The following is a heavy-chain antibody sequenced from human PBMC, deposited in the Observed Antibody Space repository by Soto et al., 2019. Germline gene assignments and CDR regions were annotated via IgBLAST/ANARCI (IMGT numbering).Heavy chain of an antibody. CDR2: ISSDGNDK. J-gene: IGHJ4*02. Sequence: QVQLVESGGGVVQPGRSLRISCAASGFTFSPYTMHWVRQAPGKGLEWVAVISSDGNDKFYADSVKGRFSISRDNSKNTLYLQMNSLRAEDTAVYYCARGGGFCGGDCYKGGIDYWGQGTLVTVSS. CDR1: GFTFSPYT. V-gene: IGHV3-30-3*01. D-gene: IGHD2-21*02. CDR3: ARGGGFCGGDCYKGGIDY.